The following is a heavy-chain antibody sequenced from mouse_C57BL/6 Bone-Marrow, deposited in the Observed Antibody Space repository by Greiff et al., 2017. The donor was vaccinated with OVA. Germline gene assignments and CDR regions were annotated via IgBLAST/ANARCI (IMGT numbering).Heavy chain of an antibody. CDR3: ARVYDGYYFDY. Sequence: EVQVVESGGGLVQSGRSLRLSCATSGFTFSDFYMEWVRQAPGKGLEWIAASRNKANDYTTEYSASVKGRFIVSRDTSQSILYLQMNALRAEDTAIYYCARVYDGYYFDYWGQGTTLTVSS. CDR1: GFTFSDFY. D-gene: IGHD2-3*01. CDR2: SRNKANDYTT. J-gene: IGHJ2*01. V-gene: IGHV7-1*01.